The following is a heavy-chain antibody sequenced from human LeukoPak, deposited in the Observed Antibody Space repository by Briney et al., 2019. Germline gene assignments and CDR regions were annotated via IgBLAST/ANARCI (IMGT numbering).Heavy chain of an antibody. J-gene: IGHJ4*02. CDR2: IIPGIGKV. V-gene: IGHV1-69*08. CDR1: GGTFIGYT. D-gene: IGHD3-22*01. CDR3: ARERYYDSSGYHPSYYFDS. Sequence: SVTVSCKASGGTFIGYTITWVRQAPGQGLEWRGMIIPGIGKVNYAQKFQGRVTISAHKSANTVYMELSSLRSEDTAMYYCARERYYDSSGYHPSYYFDSWGQGTLVTVSS.